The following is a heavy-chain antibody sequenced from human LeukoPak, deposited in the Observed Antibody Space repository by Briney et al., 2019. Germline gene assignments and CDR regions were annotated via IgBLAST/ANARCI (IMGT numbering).Heavy chain of an antibody. CDR1: GYSISSGYY. CDR2: IYHSGST. Sequence: SSETLSLTCTVSGYSISSGYYWGWIRQPPGKGLEWIGSIYHSGSTYYNPSLKSRLTISADTSKNQFSLRLSSVTAADTAVYYCARASHDYGDYSHFDYWGQGTLVTVSS. J-gene: IGHJ4*02. V-gene: IGHV4-38-2*02. CDR3: ARASHDYGDYSHFDY. D-gene: IGHD4-17*01.